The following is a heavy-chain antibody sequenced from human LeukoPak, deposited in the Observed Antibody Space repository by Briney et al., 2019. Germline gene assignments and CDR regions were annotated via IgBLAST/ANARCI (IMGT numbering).Heavy chain of an antibody. D-gene: IGHD6-19*01. Sequence: ASVKVSCKASGYTFTSYGISWVRQAPGQGLEWMGWISAYNGNTNYAQKFQGRVTITANESTSTAYMELSSLRSEDTAVYYCARADSAVAGSSFDYWGQGTLVTVSS. CDR1: GYTFTSYG. CDR3: ARADSAVAGSSFDY. V-gene: IGHV1-18*01. J-gene: IGHJ4*02. CDR2: ISAYNGNT.